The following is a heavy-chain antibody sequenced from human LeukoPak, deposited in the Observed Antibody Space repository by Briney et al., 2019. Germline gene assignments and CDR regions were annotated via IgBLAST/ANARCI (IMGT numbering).Heavy chain of an antibody. J-gene: IGHJ4*02. CDR1: GFTFSTYA. D-gene: IGHD3-22*01. CDR2: ISYDGSKR. Sequence: GGSLRLSCAASGFTFSTYAVHWVRQAPGKGLEWVAVISYDGSKRYYADAVKGRFTISRDNSKNSVYLQMNSLRAEDTAVYYCAKTVPYYDSSSRYFDYWGQGTLVTVSS. V-gene: IGHV3-30-3*02. CDR3: AKTVPYYDSSSRYFDY.